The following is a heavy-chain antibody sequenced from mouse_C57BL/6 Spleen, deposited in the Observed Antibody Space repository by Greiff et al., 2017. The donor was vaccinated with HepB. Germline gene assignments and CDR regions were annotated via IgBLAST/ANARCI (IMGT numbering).Heavy chain of an antibody. CDR1: GYTFTDYE. D-gene: IGHD2-4*01. V-gene: IGHV1-15*01. CDR2: IDPETGGT. J-gene: IGHJ2*01. Sequence: VQLKESGAELVRPGASVTLSCKASGYTFTDYEMHWVKQTPVHGLEWIGAIDPETGGTAYNQKFKGKAILTADKSSSTAYMELRSLTSEDSAVYYCTRRHYEGYFDYWGQGTTLTVSS. CDR3: TRRHYEGYFDY.